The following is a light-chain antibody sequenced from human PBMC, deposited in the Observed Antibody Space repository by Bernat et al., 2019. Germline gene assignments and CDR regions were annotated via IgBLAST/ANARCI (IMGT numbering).Light chain of an antibody. CDR1: SNNVGNQG. V-gene: IGLV10-54*01. CDR3: SAWDSRLSAPV. J-gene: IGLJ3*02. CDR2: RNN. Sequence: QAGLIQPPSVSKGLRQTATLTCTGNSNNVGNQGAAWLQQHQGHPPKLLSYRNNNRPSGISERLSASRSGNTASLTITGLQPEDEADYYCSAWDSRLSAPVFGGGTTLTVL.